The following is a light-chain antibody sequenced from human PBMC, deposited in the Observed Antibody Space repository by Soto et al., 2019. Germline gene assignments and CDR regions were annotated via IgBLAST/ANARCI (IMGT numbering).Light chain of an antibody. CDR1: SSDVGSYNL. V-gene: IGLV2-23*01. CDR2: EDT. J-gene: IGLJ1*01. Sequence: QSVLTQPASVSGSPGQSITISCTGTSSDVGSYNLVSWYQKHPGKAPKLMIYEDTKRPSGISHRFSGSKSGSRASLTIYGLQAEDEADYYCCSYGGSSTSVFGTGTKLTVL. CDR3: CSYGGSSTSV.